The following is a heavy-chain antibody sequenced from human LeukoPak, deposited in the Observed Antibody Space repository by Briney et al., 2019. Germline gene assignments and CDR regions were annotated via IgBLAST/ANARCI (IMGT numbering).Heavy chain of an antibody. V-gene: IGHV3-30-3*01. CDR3: ARSDSGWLDY. CDR2: ISCDGSNK. CDR1: GFTFSSYA. J-gene: IGHJ4*02. D-gene: IGHD5-12*01. Sequence: EGSLRLSCAASGFTFSSYAMHWVRQAPGKGLEWVAVISCDGSNKYYADSVKGRFTISRDNSKNTLYLQMNSLRAEDTAVYYCARSDSGWLDYWGQGTLVTVSS.